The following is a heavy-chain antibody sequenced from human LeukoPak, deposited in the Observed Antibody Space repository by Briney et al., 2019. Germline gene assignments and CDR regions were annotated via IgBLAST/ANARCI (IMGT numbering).Heavy chain of an antibody. CDR1: GGSISSDNYY. Sequence: PSQTLSLTCTVSGGSISSDNYYWSWIRQPPGKGLEWIGYIYHSGSTFYNPSLKSRVTISVDRSKNQFTLKLSSVTVADTAVYYCARETVDPHWTTYYFDNWGHGTLVTVSS. CDR2: IYHSGST. CDR3: ARETVDPHWTTYYFDN. J-gene: IGHJ4*01. D-gene: IGHD4-23*01. V-gene: IGHV4-30-2*01.